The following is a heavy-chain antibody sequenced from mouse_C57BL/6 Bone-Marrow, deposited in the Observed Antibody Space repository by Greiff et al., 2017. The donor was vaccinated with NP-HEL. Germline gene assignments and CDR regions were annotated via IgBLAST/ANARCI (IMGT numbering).Heavy chain of an antibody. CDR2: IRLKSDNYAT. CDR1: GFTFSNYW. J-gene: IGHJ2*01. CDR3: TGGGRAFDY. V-gene: IGHV6-3*01. D-gene: IGHD3-1*01. Sequence: EVKLVESGGGLVQPGGSMKLSCVASGFTFSNYWMNWVRQSPEKGLEWVAQIRLKSDNYATHYAESVKGRFTISRDDSKSSVYLQMNNLRAEDTGIYYCTGGGRAFDYWGQGTTLTVSS.